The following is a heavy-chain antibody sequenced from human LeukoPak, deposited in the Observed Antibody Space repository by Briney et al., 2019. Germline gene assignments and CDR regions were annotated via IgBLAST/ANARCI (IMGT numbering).Heavy chain of an antibody. CDR2: ISYSGST. CDR3: ARGVYSSGWFNWFDP. D-gene: IGHD6-19*01. J-gene: IGHJ5*02. V-gene: IGHV4-59*12. Sequence: SETLSLTCTVSGGSIRSYYWTWIRQPPGKGLECIGYISYSGSTNYNPSLRSRVIISVDTSKNQFSLKLSSVTAADTAVYYCARGVYSSGWFNWFDPWGQGTLVTVSS. CDR1: GGSIRSYY.